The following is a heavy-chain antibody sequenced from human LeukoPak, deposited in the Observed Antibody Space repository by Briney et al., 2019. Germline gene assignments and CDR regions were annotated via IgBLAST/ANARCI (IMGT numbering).Heavy chain of an antibody. D-gene: IGHD3-22*01. CDR3: ARVLGYDSSGYYRGYFYY. CDR1: GFTVSNNY. Sequence: GGSLRLSCAASGFTVSNNYMSWVRQAPGKGLEWVSVIYSAGTTYYADSVKGRFTISRQNPENTLFLQMNSLRPEDTAVYYCARVLGYDSSGYYRGYFYYWGQGILVTVFS. V-gene: IGHV3-53*04. J-gene: IGHJ4*02. CDR2: IYSAGTT.